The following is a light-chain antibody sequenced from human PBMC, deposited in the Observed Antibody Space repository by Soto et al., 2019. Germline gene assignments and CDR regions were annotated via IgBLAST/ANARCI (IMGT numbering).Light chain of an antibody. CDR2: AVS. Sequence: EILLTQSPGTLSLSPGQRATLSCRTRETVSEDQLAWYQQKPGQAPRLVIFAVSIRAPGIPDRFSGSGSGTDFTLTINRLEREDFAVYYCQQYGSSPETFGQGTKVEIK. J-gene: IGKJ1*01. CDR3: QQYGSSPET. V-gene: IGKV3-20*01. CDR1: ETVSEDQ.